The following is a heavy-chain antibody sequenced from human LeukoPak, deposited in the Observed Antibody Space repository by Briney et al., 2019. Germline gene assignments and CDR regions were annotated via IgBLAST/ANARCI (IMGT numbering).Heavy chain of an antibody. V-gene: IGHV4-39*02. D-gene: IGHD4-17*01. J-gene: IGHJ3*02. CDR3: ARDGTTVTHNPYEVGAFDI. CDR1: RGSINYNFHY. Sequence: SETLSLTCTVSRGSINYNFHYWGWIRQSPGRGLEWIANIHYSGTTYYNPSLKSRVTISVDTSKNQFSLRLTSVTAADTALYYCARDGTTVTHNPYEVGAFDIGGQGTMVTVSS. CDR2: IHYSGTT.